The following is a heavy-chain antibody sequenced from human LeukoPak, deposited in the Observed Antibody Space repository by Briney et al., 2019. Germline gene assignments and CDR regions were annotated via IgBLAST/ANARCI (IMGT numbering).Heavy chain of an antibody. CDR2: LSHAGTN. CDR3: ARLRGGVQLWGD. CDR1: GGSITSNSYS. Sequence: PSETLSLTCTVSGGSITSNSYSWGWIRQPPGKGLQWIVTLSHAGTNYYNPSLKSRVTMPVDRSKNQLSLKLTSVTATDTAVYYCARLRGGVQLWGDWGQGTLVTVSS. V-gene: IGHV4-39*01. J-gene: IGHJ4*02. D-gene: IGHD5-18*01.